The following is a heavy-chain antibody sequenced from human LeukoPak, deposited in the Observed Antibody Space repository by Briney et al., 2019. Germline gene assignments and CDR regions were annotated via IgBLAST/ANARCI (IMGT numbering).Heavy chain of an antibody. CDR3: ARVTGYMIEDYFDY. V-gene: IGHV4-34*01. Sequence: KSSETLSLTCAVYGGSFSGYYWSWIRQSPGKWLEWIGEITHSGSPNYNPSLKSRVSISVDTSKNEFSLKLSSVTAADTAVYYCARVTGYMIEDYFDYWGQGTLVTVSS. D-gene: IGHD3-9*01. CDR2: ITHSGSP. J-gene: IGHJ4*02. CDR1: GGSFSGYY.